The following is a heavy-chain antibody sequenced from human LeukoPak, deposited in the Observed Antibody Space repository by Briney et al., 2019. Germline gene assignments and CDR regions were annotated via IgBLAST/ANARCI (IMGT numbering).Heavy chain of an antibody. J-gene: IGHJ4*02. V-gene: IGHV3-33*01. D-gene: IGHD3-10*01. CDR2: IWYDGSNK. CDR3: ARDDTYGSGHSSDY. Sequence: GGSLRLSCAASGFTFSSYGMHWVRQAPGKGLEWVAVIWYDGSNKFYADSVKGRFIISRDNSENTLYLQMNSLRAEDTAVYFCARDDTYGSGHSSDYWGQGTLVTVSS. CDR1: GFTFSSYG.